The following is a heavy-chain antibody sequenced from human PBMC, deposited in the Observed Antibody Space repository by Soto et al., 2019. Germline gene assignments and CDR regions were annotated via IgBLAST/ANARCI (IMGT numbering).Heavy chain of an antibody. CDR1: GYTFTGYY. CDR3: ARGSDYYDSSGYYYFDY. CDR2: INPNSGGT. Sequence: GASVKVSCKASGYTFTGYYMHWVRQAPGQGLEWMGWINPNSGGTNYAQKFQGWVTMTRDTSISTAYMELSRLRSDDTAVYYCARGSDYYDSSGYYYFDYWGQGILVTVS. D-gene: IGHD3-22*01. J-gene: IGHJ4*02. V-gene: IGHV1-2*04.